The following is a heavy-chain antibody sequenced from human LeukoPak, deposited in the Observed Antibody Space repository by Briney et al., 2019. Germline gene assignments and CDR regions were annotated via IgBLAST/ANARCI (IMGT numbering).Heavy chain of an antibody. Sequence: GGSLRLSCAASGFTFSSYWMSWVRQAPGKGLEWVANIKQDGSEKYYVDSVKGRFTISRDNAKNSLYLQMNSLRAEDTAVYYCARDRWEFVVVPAAPCFDYWGQGTLVTVSS. CDR2: IKQDGSEK. J-gene: IGHJ4*02. CDR3: ARDRWEFVVVPAAPCFDY. CDR1: GFTFSSYW. V-gene: IGHV3-7*01. D-gene: IGHD2-2*01.